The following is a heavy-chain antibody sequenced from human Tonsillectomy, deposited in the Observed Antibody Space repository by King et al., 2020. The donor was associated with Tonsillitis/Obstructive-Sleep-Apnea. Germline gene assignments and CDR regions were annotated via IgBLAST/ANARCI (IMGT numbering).Heavy chain of an antibody. CDR2: IYSGGST. D-gene: IGHD3-22*01. V-gene: IGHV3-66*01. CDR3: SRSRYYSDRSGSLDI. J-gene: IGHJ3*02. CDR1: GFTVSSNY. Sequence: QLVQSGGGLVQPGGSLRLSCAASGFTVSSNYMSWVRQAPGKGLEWVSVIYSGGSTYYADSVKGRFTISRDNSKNTLYLQMNSLIAEDTAVYYCSRSRYYSDRSGSLDIWGHGTMVTVSS.